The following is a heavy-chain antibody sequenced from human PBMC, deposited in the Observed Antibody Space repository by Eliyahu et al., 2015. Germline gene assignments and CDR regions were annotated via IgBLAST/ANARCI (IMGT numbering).Heavy chain of an antibody. J-gene: IGHJ3*01. CDR3: VRDHGG. Sequence: EVQXVESXGGFVQPGXSLRLSXAAXXFRLSKXWMSWVRQSPQKGLEWLANINQDGSETYYLDSLKGRFTIFRDNAKNSLYRHMNSLRPDDTGTYYCVRDHGGWGQGTMVTVSS. D-gene: IGHD3-16*01. V-gene: IGHV3-7*01. CDR2: INQDGSET. CDR1: XFRLSKXW.